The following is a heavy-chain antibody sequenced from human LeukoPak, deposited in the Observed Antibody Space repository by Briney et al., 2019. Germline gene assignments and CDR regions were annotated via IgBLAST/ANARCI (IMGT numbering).Heavy chain of an antibody. Sequence: ASVKVSCKASGYTFTGYYMHWVRQAPGQGLEWMGWINPNSGGTNYAQKFQGRITMTRDTSISTAYMELSRLRSDDTAVYYCAREMYYENFWSGYFGGGGDSFDIWGQGTMVTVSS. CDR3: AREMYYENFWSGYFGGGGDSFDI. CDR2: INPNSGGT. D-gene: IGHD3-3*01. J-gene: IGHJ3*02. CDR1: GYTFTGYY. V-gene: IGHV1-2*02.